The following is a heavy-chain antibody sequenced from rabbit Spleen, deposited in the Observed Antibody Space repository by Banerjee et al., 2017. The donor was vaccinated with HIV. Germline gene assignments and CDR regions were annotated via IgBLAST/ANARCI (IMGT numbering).Heavy chain of an antibody. D-gene: IGHD8-1*01. J-gene: IGHJ6*01. CDR2: IDVGSTPFT. CDR3: ARDSGTSFSSYGMDL. Sequence: QSLEESGGDLVKPGASLTLTCTASGVSFSSNHYMCWVRQAPGKGLEWIACIDVGSTPFTYSATWAKGRFTISKPSSTTVTLQMTSLTAADTATYFCARDSGTSFSSYGMDLWGQGTLVTVS. CDR1: GVSFSSNHY. V-gene: IGHV1S40*01.